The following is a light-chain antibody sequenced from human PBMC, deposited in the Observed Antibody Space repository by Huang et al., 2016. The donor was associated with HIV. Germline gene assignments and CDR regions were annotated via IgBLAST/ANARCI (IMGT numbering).Light chain of an antibody. Sequence: DIVMIQSPLSLPVTPGEPASISCRSSQSLLHTNAYNYLDWYLQNPGQSPQRLIYLGSSRASGVPDRFSGGGSGTRFSLNISRVEAEDAGIYYCMEALKTPYTFGQGTKLEIK. CDR2: LGS. J-gene: IGKJ2*01. CDR1: QSLLHTNAYNY. V-gene: IGKV2-28*01. CDR3: MEALKTPYT.